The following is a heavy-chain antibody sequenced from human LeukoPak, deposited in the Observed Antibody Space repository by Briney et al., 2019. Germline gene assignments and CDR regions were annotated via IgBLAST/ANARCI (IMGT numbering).Heavy chain of an antibody. CDR2: ISAYNGNK. J-gene: IGHJ6*02. D-gene: IGHD6-19*01. V-gene: IGHV1-18*01. CDR3: ARVPWAVAGLSYYYYYGMDV. CDR1: GYTFTSYG. Sequence: ASVKVSCKASGYTFTSYGISWVRQAPGQGLEWMGWISAYNGNKNYAQKLQGRVTMTTDTSTSTAYMELRSLRSDDTAVYYCARVPWAVAGLSYYYYYGMDVWGQGTTVTVSS.